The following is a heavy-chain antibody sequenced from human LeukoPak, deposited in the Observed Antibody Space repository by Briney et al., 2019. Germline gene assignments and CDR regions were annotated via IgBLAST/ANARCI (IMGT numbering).Heavy chain of an antibody. Sequence: SETLSLTCTVSGDSISSYYWSWMRQPPGKGLEWIGYIYYSGSGSTNYNPSLKSRVTISVDTSKNQFSLKLSPVTAADTAVYYCARGDFWSGYYFDYWGQGTLVTVSS. D-gene: IGHD3-3*01. CDR3: ARGDFWSGYYFDY. V-gene: IGHV4-59*01. CDR2: IYYSGSGST. J-gene: IGHJ4*02. CDR1: GDSISSYY.